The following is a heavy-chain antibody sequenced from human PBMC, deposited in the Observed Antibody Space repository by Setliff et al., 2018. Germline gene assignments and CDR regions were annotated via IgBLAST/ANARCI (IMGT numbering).Heavy chain of an antibody. V-gene: IGHV3-48*01. CDR1: GFTFNSYS. D-gene: IGHD3-22*01. CDR3: ARDGRYYDSSGYYYIGRVVAFDI. J-gene: IGHJ3*02. Sequence: GGSLRLSCAASGFTFNSYSMNWVRQAPGKGLEWVSYISGSSHIISYADSVKGRFTISRDNAKNSLYLQMNSLRAEDTAVYYCARDGRYYDSSGYYYIGRVVAFDIWGQGTMVTVSS. CDR2: ISGSSHII.